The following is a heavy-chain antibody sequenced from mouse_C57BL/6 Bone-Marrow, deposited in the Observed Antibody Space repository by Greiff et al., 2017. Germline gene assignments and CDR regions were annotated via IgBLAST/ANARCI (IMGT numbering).Heavy chain of an antibody. CDR1: GYAFSSSW. D-gene: IGHD1-1*01. V-gene: IGHV1-82*01. Sequence: VQLQQSGPELVKPGASVKISCKASGYAFSSSWMNWVKQRPGKGLEWIGRIYPGDGDTNYNRKFKGKATLTADKSSSTAYMQLSSLTSEDAAVYFCSRVLYYYGSSYWYFDVWGTGTTVTVSS. CDR2: IYPGDGDT. J-gene: IGHJ1*03. CDR3: SRVLYYYGSSYWYFDV.